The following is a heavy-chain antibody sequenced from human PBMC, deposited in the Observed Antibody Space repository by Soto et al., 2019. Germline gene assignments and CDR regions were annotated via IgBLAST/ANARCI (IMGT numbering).Heavy chain of an antibody. CDR1: GGSISSYY. CDR2: IYYSGST. J-gene: IGHJ4*02. Sequence: SETLSLTCTVSGGSISSYYWSWIRQPPGKGLEWIGYIYYSGSTNYNPSLKSRVTISVDTSKNQFSLQLNSVTPEDTAVYYCARAIPGIAVAGTPHYFDYWGQGTLVTVSS. V-gene: IGHV4-59*12. CDR3: ARAIPGIAVAGTPHYFDY. D-gene: IGHD6-19*01.